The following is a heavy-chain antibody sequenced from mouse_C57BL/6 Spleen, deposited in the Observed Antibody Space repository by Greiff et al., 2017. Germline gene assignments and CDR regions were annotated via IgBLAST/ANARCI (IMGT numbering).Heavy chain of an antibody. Sequence: VQLQPSGAELARPGASVQLSFKASGYTFTSYGISWVKQRTGQGLEWIGEIYPSSGNTYYNEKFKGKATLTADKSSSTAYMELRSLTSEDSAVYFCARGSTTVVDVDGWGQGTTLTVSS. CDR3: ARGSTTVVDVDG. CDR1: GYTFTSYG. V-gene: IGHV1-81*01. D-gene: IGHD1-1*01. CDR2: IYPSSGNT. J-gene: IGHJ2*01.